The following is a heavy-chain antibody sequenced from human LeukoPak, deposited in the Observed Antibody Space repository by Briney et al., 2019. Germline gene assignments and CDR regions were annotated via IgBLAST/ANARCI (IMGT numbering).Heavy chain of an antibody. Sequence: GGSLRLSCAASGFTFSFYWMSWVRQAPGKGLEWVANINEDGSEKYYADSVKGRFTISRDKSKNSLYLQMNSLRAEDTAVYYCARGESSSWYDWGHGTLVTVSS. CDR3: ARGESSSWYD. CDR2: INEDGSEK. V-gene: IGHV3-7*01. D-gene: IGHD6-13*01. CDR1: GFTFSFYW. J-gene: IGHJ4*01.